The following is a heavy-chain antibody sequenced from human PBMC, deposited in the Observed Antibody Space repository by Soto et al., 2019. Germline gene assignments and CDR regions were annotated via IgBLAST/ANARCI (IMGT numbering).Heavy chain of an antibody. J-gene: IGHJ4*02. D-gene: IGHD6-19*01. Sequence: QVQLVESGGGVVQPGRSLRLSCAASGFTFSSYTMYWVREGPGKGLEWVAGISNNGINKDYADSVKGRFIVSRDNSKKTLNLQINSLGRDDSAIYYCAREWSISVGAPGYWGQGTLVTVSS. CDR3: AREWSISVGAPGY. V-gene: IGHV3-30-3*01. CDR2: ISNNGINK. CDR1: GFTFSSYT.